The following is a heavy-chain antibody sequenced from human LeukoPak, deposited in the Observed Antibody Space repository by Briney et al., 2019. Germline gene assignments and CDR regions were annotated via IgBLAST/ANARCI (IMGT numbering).Heavy chain of an antibody. CDR1: GGSISNYY. Sequence: SETLSLTYTVSGGSISNYYWSWIRQPPGKGLEWIGYLYYSGSANYNPSLKSRVTISLDTSKNQFSLKLSSVTAADTAVYYCARIRNYGSGTYIPFVDYWGQGTLVTVSS. CDR2: LYYSGSA. D-gene: IGHD3-10*01. V-gene: IGHV4-59*01. J-gene: IGHJ4*02. CDR3: ARIRNYGSGTYIPFVDY.